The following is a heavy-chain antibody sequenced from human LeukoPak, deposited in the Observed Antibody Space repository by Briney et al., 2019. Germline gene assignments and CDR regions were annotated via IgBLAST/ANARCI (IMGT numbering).Heavy chain of an antibody. J-gene: IGHJ4*02. Sequence: GGSLRLSCAASGFTFSSYAMSWVRQAPGKGLEWVSAISGSGGSTYYADSVKGRFTISRDNSKHTLYLQMNSLRAEDTAVYYCAKSLPNYYDSSGYSGFDYWGQGTLVTVSS. D-gene: IGHD3-22*01. CDR3: AKSLPNYYDSSGYSGFDY. CDR1: GFTFSSYA. V-gene: IGHV3-23*01. CDR2: ISGSGGST.